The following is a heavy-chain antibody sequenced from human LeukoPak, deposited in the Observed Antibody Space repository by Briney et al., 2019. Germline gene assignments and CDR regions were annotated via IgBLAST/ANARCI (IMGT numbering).Heavy chain of an antibody. D-gene: IGHD2-21*02. CDR2: INGDGSSA. J-gene: IGHJ6*03. CDR1: GFTLRNYW. Sequence: GGXLRLSCAASGFTLRNYWMHWVRQTPGKGLRWVSRINGDGSSATYAGSVKGGFTISRDNAKNPLYLQMDSLRAEDTAVYYCARVAYCGGDCYSLDYYYMDVWGKGTTVTVSS. V-gene: IGHV3-74*01. CDR3: ARVAYCGGDCYSLDYYYMDV.